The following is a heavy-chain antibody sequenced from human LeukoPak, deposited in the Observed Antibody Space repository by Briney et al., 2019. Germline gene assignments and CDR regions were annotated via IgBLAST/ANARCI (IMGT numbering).Heavy chain of an antibody. J-gene: IGHJ4*02. V-gene: IGHV4-39*07. Sequence: SETLSLTCTVSGGSVSSSSYYWGWIRQPPGKGLEWIGSIYYSGSTYYNPSLKSRVTISVDTSKNQFSLKLSSVTAADTAVYYCARDREVAGNYFDYWGQGTLVTVSS. CDR3: ARDREVAGNYFDY. CDR2: IYYSGST. D-gene: IGHD6-19*01. CDR1: GGSVSSSSYY.